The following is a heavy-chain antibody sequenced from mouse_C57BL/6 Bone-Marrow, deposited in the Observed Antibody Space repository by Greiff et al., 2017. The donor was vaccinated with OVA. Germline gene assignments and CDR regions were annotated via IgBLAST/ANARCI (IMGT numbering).Heavy chain of an antibody. CDR3: ARGGNWDDY. CDR2: ISYDGSN. D-gene: IGHD4-1*01. J-gene: IGHJ2*01. V-gene: IGHV3-6*01. Sequence: EVQRVESGPGLVKPSQSLSLTCSVTGYSITSGYYWNWIRQFPGNKLEWMGYISYDGSNNYNPSLKNRISITRDTSKNQFFLKLNSVTTEDTATYYCARGGNWDDYWGQGTTRTVSS. CDR1: GYSITSGYY.